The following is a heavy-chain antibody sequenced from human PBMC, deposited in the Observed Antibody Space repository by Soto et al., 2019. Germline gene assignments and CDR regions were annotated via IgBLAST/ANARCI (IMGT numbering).Heavy chain of an antibody. J-gene: IGHJ5*02. D-gene: IGHD6-6*01. CDR1: GGSISSYY. V-gene: IGHV4-59*08. CDR3: ASRGYSSSSWVWFDP. Sequence: PSETLSLTCTVSGGSISSYYWSWIRQPPGKGLEWIGYIYYSGSTNYNPSLKSRVTISVDTSKNQFSLKLSSVTAADTAVYYCASRGYSSSSWVWFDPWGQGTLVTVSS. CDR2: IYYSGST.